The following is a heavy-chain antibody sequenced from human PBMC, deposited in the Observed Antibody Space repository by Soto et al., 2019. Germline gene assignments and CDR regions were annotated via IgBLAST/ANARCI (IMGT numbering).Heavy chain of an antibody. Sequence: ASVKVSCKASGYTFTNYGITWVRQAPGQGLEWMGWISAYNGDTHYTQRLQGRVTMTTDTSTSTAYMELSGLRSEDTAVYYCARDTVTTSLDYYYYYGMDVWGQGTTVTVSS. CDR2: ISAYNGDT. CDR1: GYTFTNYG. D-gene: IGHD4-17*01. CDR3: ARDTVTTSLDYYYYYGMDV. V-gene: IGHV1-18*01. J-gene: IGHJ6*02.